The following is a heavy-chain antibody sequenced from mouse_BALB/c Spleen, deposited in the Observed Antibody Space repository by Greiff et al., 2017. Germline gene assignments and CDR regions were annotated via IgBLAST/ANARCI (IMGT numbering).Heavy chain of an antibody. V-gene: IGHV5-12-2*01. D-gene: IGHD2-4*01. CDR1: GFAFSSYT. CDR3: ARPTYYDYGYFDY. J-gene: IGHJ2*01. Sequence: EVMLVESGGGLVKPGGSLKLSCAASGFAFSSYTMSWVRQTPEKRLEWVAYISNGGGSTYYPDTVKGRFTISRDNAKNTLYLQMSSLKSEDTAMYYCARPTYYDYGYFDYWGQGTTLTVSS. CDR2: ISNGGGST.